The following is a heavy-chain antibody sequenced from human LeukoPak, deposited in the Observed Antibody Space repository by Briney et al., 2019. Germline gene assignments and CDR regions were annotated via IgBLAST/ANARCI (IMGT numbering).Heavy chain of an antibody. V-gene: IGHV1-8*03. CDR3: ARGSYRFTIFGVVPSFDY. Sequence: ASVKVSCTASGYTFTTFDINWVRQAPGQGLEWMGWMNPKSGDTGFAQKFQGRVTITRNTSISTAYMELSSLRSEDTAVYYCARGSYRFTIFGVVPSFDYWGQGTLVTVSS. D-gene: IGHD3-3*01. J-gene: IGHJ4*02. CDR1: GYTFTTFD. CDR2: MNPKSGDT.